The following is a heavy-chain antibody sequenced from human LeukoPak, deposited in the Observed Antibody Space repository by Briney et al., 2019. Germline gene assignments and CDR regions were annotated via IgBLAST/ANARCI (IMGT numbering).Heavy chain of an antibody. Sequence: ASVKVSCKASGYTFTSYGISWVRQAPGQGLEWMGWISAYNGNTNYAQKLQGRVTITADKSTSTAYMELSSLRSEDTAVYYCAREGVVGTKGGAFDIWGQGTMVTVSS. V-gene: IGHV1-18*01. CDR1: GYTFTSYG. D-gene: IGHD1-26*01. CDR2: ISAYNGNT. CDR3: AREGVVGTKGGAFDI. J-gene: IGHJ3*02.